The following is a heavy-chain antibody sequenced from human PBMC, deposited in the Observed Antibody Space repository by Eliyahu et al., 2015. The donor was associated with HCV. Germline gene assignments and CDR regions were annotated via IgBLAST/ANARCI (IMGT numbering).Heavy chain of an antibody. CDR2: INHSGST. CDR1: GGSFSGYY. CDR3: ARGSIGWFEGFDP. Sequence: QVQLQQWGAGLLKPSETLSLTCAVYGGSFSGYYWSWIRQPPGKGLEWIGEINHSGSTNYNPSLKSRVTISVDTSKNQFSLKLSSVTAADTAVYYCARGSIGWFEGFDPWGQGTLVTVSS. V-gene: IGHV4-34*01. D-gene: IGHD3-10*01. J-gene: IGHJ5*02.